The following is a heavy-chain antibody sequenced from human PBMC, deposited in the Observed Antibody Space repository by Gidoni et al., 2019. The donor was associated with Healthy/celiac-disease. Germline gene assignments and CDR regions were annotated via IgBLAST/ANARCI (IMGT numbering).Heavy chain of an antibody. V-gene: IGHV3-21*01. CDR1: GFTFSSYN. CDR2: IICMSIYI. D-gene: IGHD2-2*02. J-gene: IGHJ4*02. Sequence: EVQLVESGGGLVKPGGSLRLYCAASGFTFSSYNINGVRQAPGKGLEGVSSIICMSIYILDADSVKGQFTSSRYNANNSLYLQMNSLRAVDTAVYYCAIDGYCSSTSCYKVFDYWGQGTRVTVSS. CDR3: AIDGYCSSTSCYKVFDY.